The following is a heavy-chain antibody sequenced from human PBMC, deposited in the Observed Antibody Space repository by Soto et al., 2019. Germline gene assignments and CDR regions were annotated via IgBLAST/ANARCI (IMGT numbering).Heavy chain of an antibody. V-gene: IGHV3-48*03. CDR1: GFTLSSYE. Sequence: GGSLRLSCAASGFTLSSYEMNWVRQAPGKGLEWVSYINGGGLTTYYAESVKGRFTISRDNAKSSLYLQMNSLRAEDTPVYYCAKGHADPPFWYFDRGGRGTLVSESS. J-gene: IGHJ2*01. CDR3: AKGHADPPFWYFDR. CDR2: INGGGLTT.